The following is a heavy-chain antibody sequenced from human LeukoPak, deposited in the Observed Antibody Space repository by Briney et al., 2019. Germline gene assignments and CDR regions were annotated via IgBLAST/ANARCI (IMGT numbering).Heavy chain of an antibody. CDR3: ATILLRVSLSYHSSIIVVVVAAYVFRRGGYSFDP. Sequence: GSSVKLSCTCTGYSLSYRYLHYVGQAPRQPLEWMGWITPFNGNTNYAQKFQDTVTITRDSSISTAYMDLRSLRSDIAALYYCATILLRVSLSYHSSIIVVVVAAYVFRRGGYSFDPWGQGTLVTVSS. CDR1: GYSLSYRY. V-gene: IGHV1-45*03. J-gene: IGHJ5*02. D-gene: IGHD2-15*01. CDR2: ITPFNGNT.